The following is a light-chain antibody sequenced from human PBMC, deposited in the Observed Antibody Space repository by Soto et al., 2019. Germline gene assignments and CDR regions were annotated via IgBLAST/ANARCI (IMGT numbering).Light chain of an antibody. Sequence: QSVLTQPASVSGSPGQSITISCTGTSSDVGGYNYVSWYQQHPGKAPKLMIYEVSNRPSGVSNRFSGSKSGNTASLTISGLQAEDEADYYCSSHTSTSPYVFGTGTKLT. CDR3: SSHTSTSPYV. V-gene: IGLV2-14*01. CDR2: EVS. CDR1: SSDVGGYNY. J-gene: IGLJ1*01.